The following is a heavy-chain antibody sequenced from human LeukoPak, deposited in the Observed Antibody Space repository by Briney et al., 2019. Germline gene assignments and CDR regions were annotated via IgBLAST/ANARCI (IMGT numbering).Heavy chain of an antibody. Sequence: PGGSVTLPCAVSEFTLSNYAVIWVRRAPGKGVVCVSKISDRWTRYADSVKGQFTISRDNTQNTLYLDMNRLLVEATAGYYCARDCDYGDTSGSPWYWGEGALVTASS. CDR1: EFTLSNYA. D-gene: IGHD4-23*01. V-gene: IGHV3-23*01. CDR2: ISDRWT. CDR3: ARDCDYGDTSGSPWY. J-gene: IGHJ4*02.